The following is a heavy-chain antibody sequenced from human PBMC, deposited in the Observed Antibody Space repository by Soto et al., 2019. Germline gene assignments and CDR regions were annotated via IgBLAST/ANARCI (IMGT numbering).Heavy chain of an antibody. V-gene: IGHV1-3*01. D-gene: IGHD6-13*01. CDR2: INAGNGNT. J-gene: IGHJ4*02. CDR1: GYTFTSYA. Sequence: GASVKVSCKASGYTFTSYAMHWVRQAPGQRLEWMGWINAGNGNTKYSQKFQGRVTITRDTSASTAYMELSSLRSEDTAVYYCARVGSSWYHYFDYWGQGTLVTVSS. CDR3: ARVGSSWYHYFDY.